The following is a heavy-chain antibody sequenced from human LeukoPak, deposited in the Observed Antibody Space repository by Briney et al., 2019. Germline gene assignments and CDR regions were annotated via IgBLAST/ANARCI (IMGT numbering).Heavy chain of an antibody. CDR3: ARGAPAAGRVDY. J-gene: IGHJ4*02. Sequence: PGGSLRLSCVASGFTFTNYWMSWVRQAPGQGLEWVANIEYNGGAKDYADSVKGRFSISRDNAKNSLYLQLNSLRNEDTALYYCARGAPAAGRVDYWGQGTLVTVSS. CDR2: IEYNGGAK. CDR1: GFTFTNYW. D-gene: IGHD6-25*01. V-gene: IGHV3-7*01.